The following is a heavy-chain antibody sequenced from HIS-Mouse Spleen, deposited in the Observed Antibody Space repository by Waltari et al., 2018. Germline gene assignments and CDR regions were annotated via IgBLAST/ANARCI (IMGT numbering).Heavy chain of an antibody. V-gene: IGHV4-39*07. CDR1: GGSISSSSYY. Sequence: QLQLQESGPGLVKPSETLSLTCTVSGGSISSSSYYWGWIRKPPGKGLEWIGSIYYSGCTYYNPSLKSRVTISVDTSKNQFSLKLSSVTAADTAVYYCATYCTNGVCYGRFDYWGQGTLVTVSS. CDR2: IYYSGCT. J-gene: IGHJ4*02. D-gene: IGHD2-8*01. CDR3: ATYCTNGVCYGRFDY.